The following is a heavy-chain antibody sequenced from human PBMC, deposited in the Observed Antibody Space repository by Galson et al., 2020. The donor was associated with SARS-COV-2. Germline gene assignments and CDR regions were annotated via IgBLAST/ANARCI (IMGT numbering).Heavy chain of an antibody. CDR3: AKRYQMTGYYYGMDV. D-gene: IGHD3-16*02. J-gene: IGHJ6*02. CDR2: ISYDGSNK. CDR1: GFTFSSYG. V-gene: IGHV3-30*18. Sequence: GGSLRLSCAASGFTFSSYGMHWVRQAPGKGLEWVAVISYDGSNKYYADSVKGRFTISRDNSKNTLYLQMNSLRAEDTAVYYCAKRYQMTGYYYGMDVWGQGTTVTVSS.